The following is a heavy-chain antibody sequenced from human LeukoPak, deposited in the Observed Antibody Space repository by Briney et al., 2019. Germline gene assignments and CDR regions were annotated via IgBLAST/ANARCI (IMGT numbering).Heavy chain of an antibody. CDR2: IWYDGSNK. D-gene: IGHD5-12*01. V-gene: IGHV3-33*01. CDR1: GFTFSSYG. Sequence: PGGSLRLSCAASGFTFSSYGMHWVRQAPGKGLEWVAVIWYDGSNKYYADSVKGRFTISRDNSKNTLYLQMNSLRAEDTAVYYCARDRLDGTYFDYWGREPWSPSPQ. CDR3: ARDRLDGTYFDY. J-gene: IGHJ4*02.